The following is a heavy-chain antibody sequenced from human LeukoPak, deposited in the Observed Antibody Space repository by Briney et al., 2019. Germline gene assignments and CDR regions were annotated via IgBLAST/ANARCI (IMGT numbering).Heavy chain of an antibody. D-gene: IGHD3-22*01. J-gene: IGHJ3*02. CDR1: GFTFDDYA. CDR2: ISWNSGSI. Sequence: GGSLRLSCAASGFTFDDYAMHWVRHAPGKGLEWVSGISWNSGSIGYADSVKGRFTISRDNAKNSLYLQMNSLRAEDTALYYCAKAYSSGYYLNAFDIWGQGTMVTVSS. CDR3: AKAYSSGYYLNAFDI. V-gene: IGHV3-9*01.